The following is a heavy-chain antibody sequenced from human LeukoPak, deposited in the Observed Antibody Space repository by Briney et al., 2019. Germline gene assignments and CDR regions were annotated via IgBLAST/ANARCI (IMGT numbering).Heavy chain of an antibody. Sequence: GSSVKVSCKASGGTFSSYAISWVRQAPGRGLEWMGGIIPIFGTANYAQKFQGRVTITADKSTSTAYMELSSLRSEDTAVYYCARLGSGSFNYYYYGMDVWGKGTTVTVSS. CDR1: GGTFSSYA. V-gene: IGHV1-69*06. CDR3: ARLGSGSFNYYYYGMDV. J-gene: IGHJ6*04. D-gene: IGHD3-10*01. CDR2: IIPIFGTA.